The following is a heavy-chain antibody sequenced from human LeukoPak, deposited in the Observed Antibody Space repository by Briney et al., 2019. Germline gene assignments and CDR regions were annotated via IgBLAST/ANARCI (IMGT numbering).Heavy chain of an antibody. CDR3: IRQWLWRAV. CDR1: GDSIGSSNYY. D-gene: IGHD6-19*01. Sequence: SETLSLTCTVSGDSIGSSNYYWGWIRQPPGKGLEWIGSVFYTGSAYYNSSLKSRVIISVETSKNQFSLRLNSVTAADMAVYYCIRQWLWRAVWGKGTTVTVSS. CDR2: VFYTGSA. J-gene: IGHJ6*03. V-gene: IGHV4-39*07.